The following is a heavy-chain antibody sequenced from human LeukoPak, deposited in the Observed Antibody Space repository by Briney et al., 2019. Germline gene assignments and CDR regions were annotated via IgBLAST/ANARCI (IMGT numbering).Heavy chain of an antibody. CDR3: ARLSGSPQRLDS. J-gene: IGHJ4*02. V-gene: IGHV4-39*01. CDR2: NSGAT. D-gene: IGHD1-26*01. Sequence: SETVSLTCTVSGSSISDPDYFWGWVRQPPGKGPEWIGSNSGATYYHPSLKSRVTISADRPKNQFSLKLRSVTASDTAVYYCARLSGSPQRLDSWGQGTLVTVSS. CDR1: GSSISDPDYF.